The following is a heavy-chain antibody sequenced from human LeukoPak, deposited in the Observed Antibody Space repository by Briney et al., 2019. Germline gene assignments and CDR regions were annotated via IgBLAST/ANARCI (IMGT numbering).Heavy chain of an antibody. J-gene: IGHJ3*02. CDR3: ANGGGLNSGSYWGDAFDI. CDR1: GGSISSGSYY. Sequence: PSETLSLTCTVSGGSISSGSYYWSWIRQPAGKGLEWIGRIYTSGSTNYNPSLKSRVTISVDTSKNQCSLKLSSVTAADTAVYYCANGGGLNSGSYWGDAFDIWGQGTMVTVSS. V-gene: IGHV4-61*02. D-gene: IGHD1-26*01. CDR2: IYTSGST.